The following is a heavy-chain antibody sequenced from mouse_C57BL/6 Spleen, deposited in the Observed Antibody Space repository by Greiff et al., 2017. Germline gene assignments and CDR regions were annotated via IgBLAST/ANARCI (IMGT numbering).Heavy chain of an antibody. D-gene: IGHD2-9*01. CDR3: ASTYYGYDGYYFDD. J-gene: IGHJ2*01. CDR2: ISSGSSTI. V-gene: IGHV5-17*01. CDR1: GFTFSDYG. Sequence: EVMLVESGGGLVTPGGSLTLSCAASGFTFSDYGMHWVRQAPEKGLEWVAYISSGSSTIYYADTVKGRFTSSRDNAKKPLFLQMTSLRSEDTAMYYGASTYYGYDGYYFDDWGQGTTLTVSS.